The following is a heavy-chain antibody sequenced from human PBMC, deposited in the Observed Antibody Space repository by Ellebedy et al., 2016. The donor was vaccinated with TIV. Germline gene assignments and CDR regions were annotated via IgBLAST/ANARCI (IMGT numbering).Heavy chain of an antibody. V-gene: IGHV4-4*02. CDR2: IFRSGST. CDR3: ARVLVREVVFDY. Sequence: GSLRLSCAVSGLTFRQFAMSWVRQSPGKGLEWIGEIFRSGSTNYNPSLKRRVTISVDKSKNQFSLKLNSVTAADTAVYYCARVLVREVVFDYWGQGIQVTVSS. D-gene: IGHD3-10*01. J-gene: IGHJ4*02. CDR1: GLTFRQFAM.